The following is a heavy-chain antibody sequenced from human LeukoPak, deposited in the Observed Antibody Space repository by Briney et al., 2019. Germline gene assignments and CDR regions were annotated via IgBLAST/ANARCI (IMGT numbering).Heavy chain of an antibody. D-gene: IGHD3-10*01. CDR2: ISGSGGST. V-gene: IGHV3-23*01. CDR3: AKVGVYYYGSGSSDC. Sequence: GGSLRLSCAASGFTFSSYAMSWVRQAPGKGLEWVSAISGSGGSTYYADSVKGRFTISRDNSKNTLYLQMNSPRAEDTAVYYCAKVGVYYYGSGSSDCWGQGTLVTVSS. CDR1: GFTFSSYA. J-gene: IGHJ4*02.